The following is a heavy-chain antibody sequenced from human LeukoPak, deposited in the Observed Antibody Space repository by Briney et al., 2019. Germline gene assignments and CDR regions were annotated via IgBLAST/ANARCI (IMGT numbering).Heavy chain of an antibody. CDR3: ARKGGISSGWYDDAFDI. D-gene: IGHD6-19*01. CDR1: GGTFSSYA. J-gene: IGHJ3*02. V-gene: IGHV1-69*01. CDR2: IIPIFGTA. Sequence: SVKVSCKASGGTFSSYAISWVRQAPGQGLEWMGGIIPIFGTANYAQKFQGRVTITADESTSTAYMELSSLRSEDAAVYYCARKGGISSGWYDDAFDIWGQGTMVTVSS.